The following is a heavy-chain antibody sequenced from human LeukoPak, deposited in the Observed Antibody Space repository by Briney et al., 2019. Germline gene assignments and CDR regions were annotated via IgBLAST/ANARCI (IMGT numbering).Heavy chain of an antibody. V-gene: IGHV1-2*02. CDR1: GYTFTGYY. J-gene: IGHJ5*02. CDR2: INPNSGGT. Sequence: ASVKVSCKASGYTFTGYYMHWVRQAPGQGLEWMGWINPNSGGTNYAQKFQGRVTMTRDTSISTAYMELSRLRSDDTAVYYCARGTRRPNNDSPYKNWFDPWGQGTLVSVSS. CDR3: ARGTRRPNNDSPYKNWFDP. D-gene: IGHD1-1*01.